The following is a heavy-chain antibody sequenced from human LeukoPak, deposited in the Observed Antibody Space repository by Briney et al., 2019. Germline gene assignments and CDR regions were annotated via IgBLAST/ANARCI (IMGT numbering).Heavy chain of an antibody. V-gene: IGHV4-59*08. D-gene: IGHD3-9*01. Sequence: PSETLSLTCTVSGGSISSYYWSWIRQPPGKGLEWIGYISYSGSTNYNPSLKSRVTISLDASKNQFSLKLSSVTAADTAVFYCARHGGYFDWSSFDYWGQGTLVTVSS. CDR1: GGSISSYY. J-gene: IGHJ4*02. CDR3: ARHGGYFDWSSFDY. CDR2: ISYSGST.